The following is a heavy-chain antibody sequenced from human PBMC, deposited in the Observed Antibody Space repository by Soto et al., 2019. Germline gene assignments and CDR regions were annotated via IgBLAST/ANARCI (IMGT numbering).Heavy chain of an antibody. Sequence: SVKVSCKASGGTFSSYAISWVRQAPGQGLEWMGGIIPIFGTANYAQKFQGRVTITADESTSTAYMELSSLRSEDTAMYYCARDHYDSSGYYSFRGYYYGMDVWGQGTTVTVSS. J-gene: IGHJ6*02. CDR2: IIPIFGTA. D-gene: IGHD3-22*01. V-gene: IGHV1-69*13. CDR1: GGTFSSYA. CDR3: ARDHYDSSGYYSFRGYYYGMDV.